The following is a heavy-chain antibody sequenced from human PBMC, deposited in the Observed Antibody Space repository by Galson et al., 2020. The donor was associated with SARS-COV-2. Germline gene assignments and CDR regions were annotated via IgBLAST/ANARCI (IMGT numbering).Heavy chain of an antibody. CDR2: IYWDDDK. CDR3: ARTPSTVTRFDY. CDR1: GFSLSSSGVG. V-gene: IGHV2-5*02. Sequence: KMSGPTLVKPTQTLTLTCTFSGFSLSSSGVGVGWIRQPPGKALEWLALIYWDDDKRYSTSLKSRLTITKDTSKNQVVLTMTNMDPVDTATYYCARTPSTVTRFDYWVERTLVTVSS. D-gene: IGHD4-17*01. J-gene: IGHJ4*02.